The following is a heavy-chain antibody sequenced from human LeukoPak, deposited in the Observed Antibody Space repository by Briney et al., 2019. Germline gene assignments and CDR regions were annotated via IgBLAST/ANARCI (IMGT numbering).Heavy chain of an antibody. J-gene: IGHJ2*01. CDR3: ARRQGGKWAPDWYFDL. V-gene: IGHV4-61*05. CDR2: IYYSGST. D-gene: IGHD2-15*01. Sequence: SETLSLTCTVSGGSISSSSYYWGWIRQPPGKGLEWIGYIYYSGSTNYNPSLKSRVTISVDTSKNQFSLKLSSVTAADTAVYYCARRQGGKWAPDWYFDLWGRGTLVTVSS. CDR1: GGSISSSSYY.